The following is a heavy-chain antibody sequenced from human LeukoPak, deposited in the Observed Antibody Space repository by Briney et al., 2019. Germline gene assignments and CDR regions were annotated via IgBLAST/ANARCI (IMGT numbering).Heavy chain of an antibody. J-gene: IGHJ4*02. CDR1: GFTFNSYA. Sequence: GGSLRLSCAASGFTFNSYAMSWVRQAPEKGLEWVATISDSGGGTYYADSVKGRFTISRDDSKNTLYLQMNSLRAEDTAVYYCAKDLGRYRNNYFDYWGQGTLVTVSS. CDR2: ISDSGGGT. D-gene: IGHD1-26*01. V-gene: IGHV3-23*01. CDR3: AKDLGRYRNNYFDY.